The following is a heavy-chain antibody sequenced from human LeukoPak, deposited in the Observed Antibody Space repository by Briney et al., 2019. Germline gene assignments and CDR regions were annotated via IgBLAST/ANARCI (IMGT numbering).Heavy chain of an antibody. J-gene: IGHJ5*02. CDR3: ARGQKGPPRGGSDTDWFDP. CDR2: IDHSGST. Sequence: SEPLSLICAVCGGSFSGYYWSWLRQPPGKGLEWIGEIDHSGSTNYNPSLKSRVPLPVDTSKDQSSMKLSSVTAADTAVDYGARGQKGPPRGGSDTDWFDPWGQGTLVTVSS. CDR1: GGSFSGYY. V-gene: IGHV4-34*01. D-gene: IGHD3-16*01.